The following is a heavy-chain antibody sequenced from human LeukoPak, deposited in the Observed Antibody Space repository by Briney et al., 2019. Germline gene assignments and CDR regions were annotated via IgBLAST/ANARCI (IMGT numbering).Heavy chain of an antibody. V-gene: IGHV1-2*02. Sequence: ASVKVSCKASGYTFTGYYMHWVRQAPGQGLEWMGWINPNSGGTNYAQKFQGRVTMTGDTSISTAYMELSRLRSDDTAVYYCARGKRGIAAAGTYYYYYMDVWGKGTTVTISS. D-gene: IGHD6-13*01. CDR2: INPNSGGT. CDR3: ARGKRGIAAAGTYYYYYMDV. J-gene: IGHJ6*03. CDR1: GYTFTGYY.